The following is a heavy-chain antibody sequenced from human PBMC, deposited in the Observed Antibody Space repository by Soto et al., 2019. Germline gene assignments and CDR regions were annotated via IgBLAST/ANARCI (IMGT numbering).Heavy chain of an antibody. D-gene: IGHD2-2*01. CDR2: INHSGST. J-gene: IGHJ6*02. CDR3: AREKVPAPYYYYGMDV. V-gene: IGHV4-34*01. CDR1: GGSFSGYY. Sequence: QVQLQQWGAGLLKPSETLSLTCAVYGGSFSGYYWSWIRQPPGKGLEWIGEINHSGSTNYNPSLKSPVNISVDTSKNQFSMELRSVTAADTAVYYCAREKVPAPYYYYGMDVWGQGTTVTVSS.